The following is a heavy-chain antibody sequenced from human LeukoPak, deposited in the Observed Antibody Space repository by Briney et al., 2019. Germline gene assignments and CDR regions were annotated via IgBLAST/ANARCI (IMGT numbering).Heavy chain of an antibody. CDR1: GFTFNDYY. J-gene: IGHJ5*02. V-gene: IGHV3-11*01. Sequence: PGGSLRLSCAASGFTFNDYYMSWIRQAPGKGLEWLSYINISGTNTHYADSVKGRFTISRDNAKKSLYLEMNNLRAEDTAVYYCATDGAGFDTWGQGVLVTGSS. CDR2: INISGTNT. CDR3: ATDGAGFDT.